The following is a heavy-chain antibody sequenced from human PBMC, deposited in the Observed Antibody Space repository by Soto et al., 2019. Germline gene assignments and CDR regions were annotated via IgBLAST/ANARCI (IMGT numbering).Heavy chain of an antibody. CDR3: ARGYCSSTSCYEFDY. Sequence: SETLSLTCTVSGGSISGYYWSWLRQPPGKGLEWIGSIYYSGNTNYSPSLKSRVTISVDTSKKQFSLKLTSVTAADTAMYYCARGYCSSTSCYEFDYWGQGTLVTVSS. CDR2: IYYSGNT. CDR1: GGSISGYY. J-gene: IGHJ4*02. V-gene: IGHV4-59*01. D-gene: IGHD2-2*01.